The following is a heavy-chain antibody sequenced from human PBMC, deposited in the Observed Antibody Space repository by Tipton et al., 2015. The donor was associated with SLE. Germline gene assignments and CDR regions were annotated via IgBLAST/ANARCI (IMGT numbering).Heavy chain of an antibody. CDR3: ARVRGVAAAGKTNWYFDL. CDR1: GGSISSSSSY. D-gene: IGHD6-13*01. Sequence: TLSLTCTVSGGSISSSSSYWGWIRQPPGKGLEWIGSIYYSGSTYCNPSFKSRVTISVDTSKNQFSLKLSSMTAADTAVYYCARVRGVAAAGKTNWYFDLWGRGTLVTVSS. CDR2: IYYSGST. J-gene: IGHJ2*01. V-gene: IGHV4-39*07.